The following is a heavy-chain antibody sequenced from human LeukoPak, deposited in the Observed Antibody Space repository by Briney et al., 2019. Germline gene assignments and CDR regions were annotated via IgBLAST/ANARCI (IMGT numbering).Heavy chain of an antibody. Sequence: ASVKVSCKASGYTFTNYTINWVRLAPGQGLEWMGWIDTNTGNPTYAQGSAGRFVFSLDTSVTTTYLQISSLKAEDTAVYYCATHYYDSSGGPDYWGQGTLVTVSS. V-gene: IGHV7-4-1*02. D-gene: IGHD3-22*01. CDR2: IDTNTGNP. J-gene: IGHJ4*02. CDR1: GYTFTNYT. CDR3: ATHYYDSSGGPDY.